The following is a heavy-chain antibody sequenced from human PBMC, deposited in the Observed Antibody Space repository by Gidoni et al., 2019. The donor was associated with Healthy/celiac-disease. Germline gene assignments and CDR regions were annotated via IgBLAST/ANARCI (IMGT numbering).Heavy chain of an antibody. V-gene: IGHV3-33*01. CDR3: AREEGGYSSGPFDY. Sequence: QVQLVESGGGVVQPGRSLRLSCAPSGFTFSSYGMHWVRQAPGKGLEWVAVIWYDGSNKYYADSVKGRFTISRDNSKNTLYLQMNSLRAEDTAVYYCAREEGGYSSGPFDYWGQGTLVTVSS. CDR1: GFTFSSYG. J-gene: IGHJ4*02. CDR2: IWYDGSNK. D-gene: IGHD6-19*01.